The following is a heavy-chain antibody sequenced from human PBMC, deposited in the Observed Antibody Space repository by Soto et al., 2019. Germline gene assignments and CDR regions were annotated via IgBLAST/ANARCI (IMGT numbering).Heavy chain of an antibody. D-gene: IGHD3-22*01. CDR1: GFTFEDHG. CDR3: ARKSGSRGYDYFYFNF. V-gene: IGHV3-20*03. J-gene: IGHJ4*02. CDR2: FNWYVGST. Sequence: LRLSYAASGFTFEDHGVSRIRQVPGMGLDWFFGFNWYVGSTLFADSVKGRFSFSRDNAKNSLYLQMNSLRAEDTAFFYCARKSGSRGYDYFYFNFWGQVTQV.